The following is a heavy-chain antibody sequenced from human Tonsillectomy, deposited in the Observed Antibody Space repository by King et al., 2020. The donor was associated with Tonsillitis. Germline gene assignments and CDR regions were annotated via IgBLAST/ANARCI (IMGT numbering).Heavy chain of an antibody. V-gene: IGHV1-69*04. J-gene: IGHJ4*02. D-gene: IGHD3-3*01. Sequence: QLVQSGTEVKKPGSSVKVSCKASGGTFSSDAISWVRQAPGQGLEWLGRIIPILGIANYAQKFQGRVTITADTSTSTAYMGLSSLRSEDTAVYYCARGDFGVVKLHWGQGTLVTVSS. CDR1: GGTFSSDA. CDR2: IIPILGIA. CDR3: ARGDFGVVKLH.